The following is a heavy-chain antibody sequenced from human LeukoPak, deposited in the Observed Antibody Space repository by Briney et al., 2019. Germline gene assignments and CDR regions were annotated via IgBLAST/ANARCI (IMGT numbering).Heavy chain of an antibody. CDR3: ARADYGDYDLRPEYFQH. Sequence: SETLSLTCSVSGYSITSGYFWGWIRQPPGKGLEWIGSIYHSGSTYYNPSLKSRVTISLDTSKNQFSLKLSSVTAADTAVYYCARADYGDYDLRPEYFQHWGQGTLVTVSS. D-gene: IGHD4-17*01. CDR1: GYSITSGYF. V-gene: IGHV4-38-2*02. J-gene: IGHJ1*01. CDR2: IYHSGST.